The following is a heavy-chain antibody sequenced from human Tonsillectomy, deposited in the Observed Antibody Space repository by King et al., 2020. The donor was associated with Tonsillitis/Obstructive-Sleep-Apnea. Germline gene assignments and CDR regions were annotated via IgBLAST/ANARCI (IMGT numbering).Heavy chain of an antibody. Sequence: QLVQSGAEVKKPGASVRVSCKASGYTFTTYYMQWVRQAPGQGLEWMGIINPSDGTTSYAQKWQGRVTMTRDTSTSTVYMGLSSLTYEDTDMYSCGRWYCRSGGCFGGGDYWGQGTLVTVSS. V-gene: IGHV1-46*04. J-gene: IGHJ4*02. CDR1: GYTFTTYY. CDR2: INPSDGTT. D-gene: IGHD2-15*01. CDR3: GRWYCRSGGCFGGGDY.